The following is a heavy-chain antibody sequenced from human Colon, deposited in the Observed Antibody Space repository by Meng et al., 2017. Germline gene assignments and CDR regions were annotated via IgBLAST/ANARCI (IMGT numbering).Heavy chain of an antibody. V-gene: IGHV4-59*08. D-gene: IGHD2-15*01. CDR3: ARVECSGGHCYCDY. CDR1: GGSISDYY. CDR2: IYYSGST. Sequence: QVQLQGAGPGPVKPSETLSLTCTVSGGSISDYYWSWIRQPPGKGLERIGYIYYSGSTNYNPSLKSRVTISVDTSKNQFSLKLGSMTAADTAVYYCARVECSGGHCYCDYWGQGTLVTVSS. J-gene: IGHJ4*02.